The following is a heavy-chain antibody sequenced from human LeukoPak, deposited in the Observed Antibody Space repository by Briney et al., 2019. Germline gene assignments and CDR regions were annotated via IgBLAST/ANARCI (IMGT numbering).Heavy chain of an antibody. CDR1: GFTFNNYA. CDR2: ISSSSSTI. CDR3: ARDRDSSSWYLSAILFDY. V-gene: IGHV3-48*02. Sequence: PGGSLRLSCAASGFTFNNYATSWVRQAPGKGLEWVSGISSSSSTIYYADSVKGRFTISRDNAKNSLYLQMNSLRDEDTAVYYCARDRDSSSWYLSAILFDYWGQGTLVTVSS. D-gene: IGHD6-13*01. J-gene: IGHJ4*02.